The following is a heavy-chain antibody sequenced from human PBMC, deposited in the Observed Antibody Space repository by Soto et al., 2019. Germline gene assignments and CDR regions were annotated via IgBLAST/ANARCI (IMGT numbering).Heavy chain of an antibody. CDR2: IDWGDDK. V-gene: IGHV2-70*01. D-gene: IGHD3-22*01. Sequence: SGPTLVNPTQTLTLTCTFSGFSLSTSGMCVSWIRQPPGKALEWLALIDWGDDKYYSTSLKTRLTISKDTSKNQVVLTMTNMDPVDTATYYCARISGGSSGYDLGPFDYWGQGTLVTVSS. J-gene: IGHJ4*02. CDR1: GFSLSTSGMC. CDR3: ARISGGSSGYDLGPFDY.